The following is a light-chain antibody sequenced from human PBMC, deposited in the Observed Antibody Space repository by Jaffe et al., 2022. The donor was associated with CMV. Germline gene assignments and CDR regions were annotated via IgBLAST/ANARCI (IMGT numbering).Light chain of an antibody. V-gene: IGLV3-19*01. CDR1: SLRSYY. Sequence: SSELTQDPAVSVALGQTVRITCQGDSLRSYYASWYQQKPGQAPVLVIYGKNNRPSGIPDRFSGSSSGNTASLTITGAQAEDEADYYCNSRDSSGNPRNWVFGGGTKLTVL. CDR2: GKN. CDR3: NSRDSSGNPRNWV. J-gene: IGLJ3*02.